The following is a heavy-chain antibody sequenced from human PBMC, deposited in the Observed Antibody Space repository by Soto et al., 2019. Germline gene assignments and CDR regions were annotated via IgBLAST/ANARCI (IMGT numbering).Heavy chain of an antibody. J-gene: IGHJ4*02. CDR3: AHRPGFSMAFDY. Sequence: QITLKESGPTLVKPTQTLTLTCNFSGFSLSTYGVGVGWIRQPPGKALEWLALIYWDDDTRFSPSLNSRLAITKDTSKSQVVLTMTRMDPVDTATYYCAHRPGFSMAFDYWGPGSLVTVSS. CDR1: GFSLSTYGVG. D-gene: IGHD3-10*01. V-gene: IGHV2-5*02. CDR2: IYWDDDT.